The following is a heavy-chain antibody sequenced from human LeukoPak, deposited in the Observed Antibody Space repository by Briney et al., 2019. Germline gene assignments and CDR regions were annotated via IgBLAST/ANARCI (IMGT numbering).Heavy chain of an antibody. Sequence: PGGSLRLSCAASEFTFSSYNMNWVRQAPGKGLEWVSSISSSSDYIYYADSVKGRFTISRDNAKNSLYLQMKSLRAEDTAVYYCARGKTSQNIVTRKTYNWLDPWGQGTLVTVSS. CDR1: EFTFSSYN. V-gene: IGHV3-21*01. J-gene: IGHJ5*02. CDR3: ARGKTSQNIVTRKTYNWLDP. D-gene: IGHD2/OR15-2a*01. CDR2: ISSSSDYI.